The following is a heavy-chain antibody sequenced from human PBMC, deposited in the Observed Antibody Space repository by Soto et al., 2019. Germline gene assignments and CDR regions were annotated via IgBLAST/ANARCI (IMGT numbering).Heavy chain of an antibody. V-gene: IGHV3-13*04. J-gene: IGHJ6*02. Sequence: PGGSLRLSCAASGFTFSNYDMHWVRQGTGKGLEWVSSISAAGETYYSGSVKGRLTVSREDAKNSLYLHMNSLRAGDTAVYYCARGIAGGLDVWGQGTPVTVSS. D-gene: IGHD6-13*01. CDR3: ARGIAGGLDV. CDR1: GFTFSNYD. CDR2: ISAAGET.